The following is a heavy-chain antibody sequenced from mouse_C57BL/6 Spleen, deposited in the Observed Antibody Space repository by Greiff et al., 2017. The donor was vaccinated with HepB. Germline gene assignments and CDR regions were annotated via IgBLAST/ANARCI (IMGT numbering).Heavy chain of an antibody. V-gene: IGHV1-85*01. Sequence: QVQLQQSGPELVKPGASVKLSCKASGYTFTSYDINWVKQSPGQGLEWIGWIYPRDGSTKYNDKFKGKATLTVDTSSSTAYMELHSLTSEDSAVYFCARDDYGSSRHWGYCVWGTATTVTVS. CDR3: ARDDYGSSRHWGYCV. CDR2: IYPRDGST. D-gene: IGHD1-1*01. CDR1: GYTFTSYD. J-gene: IGHJ1*03.